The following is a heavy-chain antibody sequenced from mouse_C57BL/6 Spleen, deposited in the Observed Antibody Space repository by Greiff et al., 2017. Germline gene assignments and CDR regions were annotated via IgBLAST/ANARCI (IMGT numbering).Heavy chain of an antibody. D-gene: IGHD2-3*01. Sequence: EVQRVESGGGLVQPKGSLKLSCAASGFSFNTYAMNWVRQAPGKGLEWVARIRSKSNNYATYYADSVKDRFTISRDDSESMLYLQMNNLKTEDTAMYYCVRHEGYYGYFDVWGTGTTVTVSS. V-gene: IGHV10-1*01. CDR3: VRHEGYYGYFDV. CDR2: IRSKSNNYAT. J-gene: IGHJ1*03. CDR1: GFSFNTYA.